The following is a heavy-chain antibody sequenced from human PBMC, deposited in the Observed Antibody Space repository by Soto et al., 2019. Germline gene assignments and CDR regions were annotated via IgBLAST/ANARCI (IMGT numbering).Heavy chain of an antibody. Sequence: PGGSLRLSCAASGFTFSSYAMSWVRQAPGKGLEWVSAISGSGGSTYYADSVKGRFTISRDNSKNTLSLQMNSLRAEDSAVYYCAKDRGYGDYPIDYWGQGTLVTVSS. V-gene: IGHV3-23*01. D-gene: IGHD4-17*01. CDR3: AKDRGYGDYPIDY. CDR2: ISGSGGST. J-gene: IGHJ4*02. CDR1: GFTFSSYA.